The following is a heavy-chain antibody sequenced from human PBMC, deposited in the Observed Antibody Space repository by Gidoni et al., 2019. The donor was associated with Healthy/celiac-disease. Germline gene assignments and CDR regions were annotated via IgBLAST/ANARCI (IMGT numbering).Heavy chain of an antibody. CDR1: GFTFSSYA. D-gene: IGHD2-2*01. V-gene: IGHV3-23*01. Sequence: EVQLLESGGGLVQPGGSLRLSCAASGFTFSSYAMSWVRQAPGKGLEWVSAISGSGGSTYYADSVKGRFTISRDNSKNTLYLQMNSLRAEDTAVYYCAKGVGCSSTSCYARRHYYYGMDVWGQGTTVTVSS. J-gene: IGHJ6*02. CDR2: ISGSGGST. CDR3: AKGVGCSSTSCYARRHYYYGMDV.